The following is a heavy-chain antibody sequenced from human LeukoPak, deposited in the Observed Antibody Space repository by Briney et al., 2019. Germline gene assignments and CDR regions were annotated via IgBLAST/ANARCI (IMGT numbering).Heavy chain of an antibody. CDR2: SGYTT. Sequence: PGGSLRLSCAATGFTFSSDALSWVRQAPGKGLEWVSTSGYTTYYADSVKGRFTISRDNSKNTLYLQINSLRAEDTAIYYCAKDLCGGSCYYFDFWGQGTLVTVSS. CDR3: AKDLCGGSCYYFDF. J-gene: IGHJ4*02. D-gene: IGHD2-15*01. V-gene: IGHV3-23*01. CDR1: GFTFSSDA.